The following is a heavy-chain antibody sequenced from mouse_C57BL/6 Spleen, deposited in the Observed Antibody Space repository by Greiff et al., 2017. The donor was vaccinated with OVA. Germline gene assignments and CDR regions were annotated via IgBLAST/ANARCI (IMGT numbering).Heavy chain of an antibody. J-gene: IGHJ2*01. D-gene: IGHD3-2*02. CDR3: ARSSQPDYFDY. Sequence: QVQLKESGAELVKPGASVKISCKASGYAFSSYWMNWVKQRPGKGLEWIGQIYPGDGDTNYNGKFKGKATLTADKSSSTAYMQLSSLTSEDSAVYFCARSSQPDYFDYWGQGTTLTVSS. CDR1: GYAFSSYW. CDR2: IYPGDGDT. V-gene: IGHV1-80*01.